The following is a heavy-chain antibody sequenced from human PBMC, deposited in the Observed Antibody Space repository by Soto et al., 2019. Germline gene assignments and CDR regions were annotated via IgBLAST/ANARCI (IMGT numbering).Heavy chain of an antibody. CDR2: IYFSGST. CDR3: AGRMAAARTYQFDY. Sequence: SETLSLTCGVSGGSIYSGGHSWNWIRQPPGKGLEWIGFIYFSGSTNYNPSLKSRVTISVDTSQNQFSLRLSSVTAADTAVYYCAGRMAAARTYQFDYWGQGTLVTVS. J-gene: IGHJ4*02. D-gene: IGHD6-13*01. V-gene: IGHV4-61*08. CDR1: GGSIYSGGHS.